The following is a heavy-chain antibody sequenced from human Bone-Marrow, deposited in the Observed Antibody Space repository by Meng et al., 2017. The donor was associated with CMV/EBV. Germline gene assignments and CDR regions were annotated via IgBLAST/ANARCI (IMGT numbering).Heavy chain of an antibody. CDR1: GFSFSSYR. J-gene: IGHJ6*02. V-gene: IGHV3-21*04. CDR2: ISSSGTYT. CDR3: ARDGGLGTGTPYYYYYGMDV. D-gene: IGHD1-1*01. Sequence: GESLKISCAASGFSFSSYRMNWVRQAPGKGLEWVSAISSSGTYTYYADSVKGRFTISRDNSKNTLYLQMNSLRAEDTAVYYCARDGGLGTGTPYYYYYGMDVWGQGTTVTVSS.